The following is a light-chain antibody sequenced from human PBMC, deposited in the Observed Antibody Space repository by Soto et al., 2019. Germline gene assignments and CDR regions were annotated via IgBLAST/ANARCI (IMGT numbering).Light chain of an antibody. Sequence: DIQMTQSPSSLSASVEDRVIITCRASQSISNHLNWYQQKPGKAPKLLIYAASTLQSGVPSRFSGSGSGTDFTLTISSLQPEDFATYYCQKLNSYPLNFGGGTKGDIK. V-gene: IGKV1-17*01. CDR3: QKLNSYPLN. CDR2: AAS. CDR1: QSISNH. J-gene: IGKJ4*01.